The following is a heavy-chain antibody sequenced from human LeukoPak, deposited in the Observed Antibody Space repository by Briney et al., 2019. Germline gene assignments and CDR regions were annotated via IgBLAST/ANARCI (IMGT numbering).Heavy chain of an antibody. CDR2: INHSGST. J-gene: IGHJ4*02. V-gene: IGHV4-34*01. Sequence: PSETLSLTCAVYGGSFSGYYWSWIRQPPGKGLEWIGEINHSGSTNYNPSLKSRVTISVDTSKNQFSLKLSSVTAADTAVYYCARSDHDILTGYYGIDYWGQGTLVTVSS. CDR3: ARSDHDILTGYYGIDY. CDR1: GGSFSGYY. D-gene: IGHD3-9*01.